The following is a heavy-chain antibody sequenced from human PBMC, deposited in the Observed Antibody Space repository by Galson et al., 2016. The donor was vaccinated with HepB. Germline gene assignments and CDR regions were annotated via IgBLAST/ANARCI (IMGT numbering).Heavy chain of an antibody. D-gene: IGHD3-9*01. V-gene: IGHV3-74*03. J-gene: IGHJ4*02. CDR2: ISHDGSVT. CDR3: ARDRNLTFYDY. CDR1: GFTFSSYV. Sequence: SLRLSCAASGFTFSSYVMHWVRQTPGKGLVWVSRISHDGSVTTYADSVKGRFTISRDNAENTLYLQMNSLRAEDTAVYYCARDRNLTFYDYWGQGALVTVSS.